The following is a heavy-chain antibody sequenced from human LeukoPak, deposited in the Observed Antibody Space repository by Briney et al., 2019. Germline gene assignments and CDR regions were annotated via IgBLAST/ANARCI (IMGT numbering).Heavy chain of an antibody. D-gene: IGHD6-13*01. CDR1: GGSFSGYY. V-gene: IGHV4-34*01. CDR3: ARGGIAAAVYNWFDP. Sequence: SETLSLTCAVYGGSFSGYYWSWIRQPPGKGLEWIGEINHSGSTNYNPSLNSRVTISVDTSKNQFSPKLSSVTAADTAVYYCARGGIAAAVYNWFDPWGQGTLVTVSS. CDR2: INHSGST. J-gene: IGHJ5*02.